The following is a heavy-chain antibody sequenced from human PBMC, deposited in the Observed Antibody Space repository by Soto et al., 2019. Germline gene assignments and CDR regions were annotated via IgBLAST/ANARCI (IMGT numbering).Heavy chain of an antibody. D-gene: IGHD3-10*01. CDR2: IYYSGST. J-gene: IGHJ3*02. Sequence: SETLSLTCTVSGGSISSYYWSWIRQPPGKGLEWIGYIYYSGSTNYNPSLKSRVTISVDTSKNQFSLKLSSVTAADTAVYYCATHYYGSGSYYNAFDIWGQGTMVTVSS. V-gene: IGHV4-59*08. CDR1: GGSISSYY. CDR3: ATHYYGSGSYYNAFDI.